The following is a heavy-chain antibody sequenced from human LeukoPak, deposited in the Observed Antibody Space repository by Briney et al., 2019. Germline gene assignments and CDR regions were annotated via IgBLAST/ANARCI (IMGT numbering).Heavy chain of an antibody. CDR2: ISVDGTYI. CDR3: ARDMMVPGVFMDH. J-gene: IGHJ4*02. Sequence: GGSLRLSCAASGFTFSTYEMNWVRQAPGKGLEGVSYISVDGTYIRYADSVQGRFTVSRDSAKNSLYLQMNSLRAEDTAVYYCARDMMVPGVFMDHWGQGTLVTVSS. D-gene: IGHD3-10*01. CDR1: GFTFSTYE. V-gene: IGHV3-48*03.